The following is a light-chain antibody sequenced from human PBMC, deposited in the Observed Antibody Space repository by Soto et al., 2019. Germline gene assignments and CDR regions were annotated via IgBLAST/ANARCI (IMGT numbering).Light chain of an antibody. CDR2: EVS. CDR3: SSYTSSSSKV. Sequence: QSALTQPPSASGSPGQSVTISCTGTSSDVGGYKFVSWYQQHPGKAPKLIIYEVSQRPSGVPDRFSASKSGDTASLTVSGLRAEDEADYYCSSYTSSSSKVFGTGTKVTVL. J-gene: IGLJ1*01. V-gene: IGLV2-8*01. CDR1: SSDVGGYKF.